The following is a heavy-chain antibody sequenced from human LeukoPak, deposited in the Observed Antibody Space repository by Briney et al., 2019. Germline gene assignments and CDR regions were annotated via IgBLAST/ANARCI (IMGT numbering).Heavy chain of an antibody. D-gene: IGHD2-2*01. J-gene: IGHJ6*04. Sequence: GSLRLSCAASGFTFSSYAMHWVRQAPGKGLEWVAVISYEGRNKYYADSVKGRFTISRDKSKNTLYLQMNSLRAEDTAVYYCARDHCSSTSCPKLYYYYYGMDVWGKGTTVTVSS. V-gene: IGHV3-30*04. CDR3: ARDHCSSTSCPKLYYYYYGMDV. CDR2: ISYEGRNK. CDR1: GFTFSSYA.